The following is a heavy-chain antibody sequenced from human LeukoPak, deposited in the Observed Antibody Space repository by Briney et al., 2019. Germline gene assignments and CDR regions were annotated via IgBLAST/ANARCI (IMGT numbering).Heavy chain of an antibody. V-gene: IGHV3-23*01. CDR3: AKDAPITMVRGVISPSWYFDY. J-gene: IGHJ4*02. CDR1: GFTFSSYA. D-gene: IGHD3-10*01. Sequence: GGSLRPSCAASGFTFSSYAMSWVRQAPGKGLEWVSAISGSGGSTYYADSVKGRFTISRDNSKNTLYLQMNSLRAEDTAVYYCAKDAPITMVRGVISPSWYFDYWGQGTLVTVSS. CDR2: ISGSGGST.